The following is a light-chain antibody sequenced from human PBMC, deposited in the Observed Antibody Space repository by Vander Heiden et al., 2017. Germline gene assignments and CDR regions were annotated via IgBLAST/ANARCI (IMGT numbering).Light chain of an antibody. V-gene: IGKV4-1*01. CDR3: QQDDSTSRT. J-gene: IGKJ4*01. CDR1: QSVLYSSNNKNY. Sequence: DIVMTQSPDSLAVSLGERATINCKSSQSVLYSSNNKNYLAWYQQKPGQPPKLLIYWASTRESGVPDRFSGSGSGTDFTLTISSLQAEDVAVYYCQQDDSTSRTFGGGTKVEIK. CDR2: WAS.